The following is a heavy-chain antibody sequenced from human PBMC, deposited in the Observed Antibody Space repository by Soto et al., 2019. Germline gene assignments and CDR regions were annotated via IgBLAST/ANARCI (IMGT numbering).Heavy chain of an antibody. D-gene: IGHD2-15*01. CDR1: GFTFSNYA. CDR2: ISYDGSNK. V-gene: IGHV3-30-3*01. CDR3: ARDLEFGGYCSGGSCYPAN. J-gene: IGHJ4*02. Sequence: GGSLSLSCAASGFTFSNYAMHWVRQAPGKGLGWVAVISYDGSNKYYTDSVKDRFTISRDNSTNTLYLQMNSLRAEDTAVYYCARDLEFGGYCSGGSCYPANWGQGTPVTVSS.